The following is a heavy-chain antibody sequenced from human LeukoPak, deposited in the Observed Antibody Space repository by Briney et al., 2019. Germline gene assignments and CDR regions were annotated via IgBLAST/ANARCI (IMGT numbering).Heavy chain of an antibody. CDR2: ISGSGGST. CDR1: GFTFSSYA. Sequence: GGSLRLSCAASGFTFSSYAMSWVRQAPGKGLEWVSAISGSGGSTYYADSVKGLFTISRDNSKNTLYLQMNSLRAEDTAVYYCAKSDSIAVAGAYLDYWGQGTLVTVSS. CDR3: AKSDSIAVAGAYLDY. J-gene: IGHJ4*02. D-gene: IGHD6-19*01. V-gene: IGHV3-23*01.